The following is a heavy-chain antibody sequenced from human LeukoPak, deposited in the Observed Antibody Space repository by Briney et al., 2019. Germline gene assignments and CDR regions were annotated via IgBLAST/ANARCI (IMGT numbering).Heavy chain of an antibody. D-gene: IGHD3-22*01. CDR2: VIPTLEIA. J-gene: IGHJ4*02. Sequence: SVKVSCKASGANFSTSSFSWVRQAPGQGLEWMGRVIPTLEIAHYAQKFQGRVTITADKSTSTTYMELSSLRSEDTAIYFCARVVYHDSSPYFARSIPTADYWGQGTLVTVSS. CDR3: ARVVYHDSSPYFARSIPTADY. CDR1: GANFSTSS. V-gene: IGHV1-69*04.